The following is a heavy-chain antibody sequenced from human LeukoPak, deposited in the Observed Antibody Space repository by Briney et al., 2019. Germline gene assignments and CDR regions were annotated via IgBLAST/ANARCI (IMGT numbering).Heavy chain of an antibody. CDR3: ARAVGATVAGYFDY. CDR1: GFTFSSYA. V-gene: IGHV3-23*01. J-gene: IGHJ4*02. CDR2: ISGSGGST. Sequence: GGSLRLSCAASGFTFSSYAMSWVRQAPGKGLEWVSAISGSGGSTYYADSVKGRFTISRDNSKNTLYLQMNSLRAEDTAVYYCARAVGATVAGYFDYWGQGTLVTVSS. D-gene: IGHD1-26*01.